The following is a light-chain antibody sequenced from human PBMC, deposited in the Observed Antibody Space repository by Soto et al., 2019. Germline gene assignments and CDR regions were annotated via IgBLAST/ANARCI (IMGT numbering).Light chain of an antibody. J-gene: IGLJ3*02. V-gene: IGLV1-40*01. CDR3: QSYDISLTTWV. CDR1: TSNTGAGYV. CDR2: GNT. Sequence: QSVLTQPPSVSGAPRQRVTTPRIGSTSNTGAGYVVHWYQQLPETAPKLLIYGNTNRPSGVPDRFSGSKSGASASLAITGLQAEDEADYYCQSYDISLTTWVFGGGTKVTVL.